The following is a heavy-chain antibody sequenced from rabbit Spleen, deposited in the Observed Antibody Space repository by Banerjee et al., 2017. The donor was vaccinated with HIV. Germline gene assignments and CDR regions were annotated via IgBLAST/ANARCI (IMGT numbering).Heavy chain of an antibody. Sequence: QSLEESGGDLVKPGGTLTLTCTASGFSFSSGYYMCWVRQAPGKGLEWIACINIVTGKSVYASWAKGRFTMSRTSSTTVTLQMTSLTAADTATYFCARDLVAVIGWNFNLWGPGTLVTVS. CDR1: GFSFSSGYY. CDR3: ARDLVAVIGWNFNL. D-gene: IGHD1-1*01. V-gene: IGHV1S40*01. J-gene: IGHJ4*01. CDR2: INIVTGKS.